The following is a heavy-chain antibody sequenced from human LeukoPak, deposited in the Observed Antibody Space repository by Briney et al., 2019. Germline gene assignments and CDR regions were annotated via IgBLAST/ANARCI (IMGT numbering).Heavy chain of an antibody. J-gene: IGHJ4*02. D-gene: IGHD5-24*01. CDR1: GYSFTSYW. CDR3: ARLRDGYNRPFDY. V-gene: IGHV5-51*01. Sequence: GESLKISCKGSGYSFTSYWIGWVRQMPGKGLERMGIIYAGDSDTRYGPSFQGQVTISADKSISTAYLQWDSLKASDSAIYYCARLRDGYNRPFDYWGQGTLVTVSS. CDR2: IYAGDSDT.